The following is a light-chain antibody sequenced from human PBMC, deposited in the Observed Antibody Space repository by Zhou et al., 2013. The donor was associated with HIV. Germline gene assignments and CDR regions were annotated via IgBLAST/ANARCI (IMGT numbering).Light chain of an antibody. CDR1: QRIGNM. J-gene: IGKJ5*01. Sequence: DIQMTQSPSSVSASAGDTVTISCRASQRIGNMLGWYQQRPGKAPELLIYAASNLQSGVPSRFSGSGSGTDFTLTISSLEPEDFAVYYCQQRSNWPPITFGQGTRLEIK. V-gene: IGKV1-12*01. CDR3: QQRSNWPPIT. CDR2: AAS.